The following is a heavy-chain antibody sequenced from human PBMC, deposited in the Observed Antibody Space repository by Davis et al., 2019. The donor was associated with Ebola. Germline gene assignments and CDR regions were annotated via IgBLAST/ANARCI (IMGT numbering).Heavy chain of an antibody. J-gene: IGHJ6*02. V-gene: IGHV1-2*02. Sequence: ASVTVSCKASGYTFTGYYIHWVRQAPGQGLEWMGWINPNSGGTNYAQKFQGRVTQTRDTSISTAYMGLSRLRSDDTAVYYCARVERFRDLLYRSSGCMDVWGQGTTVTVSS. D-gene: IGHD3-10*01. CDR2: INPNSGGT. CDR1: GYTFTGYY. CDR3: ARVERFRDLLYRSSGCMDV.